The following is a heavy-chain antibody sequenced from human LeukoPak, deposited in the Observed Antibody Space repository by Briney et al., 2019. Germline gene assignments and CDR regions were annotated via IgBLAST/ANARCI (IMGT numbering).Heavy chain of an antibody. V-gene: IGHV1-2*02. J-gene: IGHJ5*02. CDR1: VYTFTGYY. CDR2: INPNSGGT. Sequence: ASVKVSCKASVYTFTGYYVHWVRQAPGQGLEWVGWINPNSGGTNYAQKFQGRVTMTRDTSISTAYMELSRLRSDDTAVYYCARGDSSAFSRWFDPWGQGTLVTVSS. D-gene: IGHD3-22*01. CDR3: ARGDSSAFSRWFDP.